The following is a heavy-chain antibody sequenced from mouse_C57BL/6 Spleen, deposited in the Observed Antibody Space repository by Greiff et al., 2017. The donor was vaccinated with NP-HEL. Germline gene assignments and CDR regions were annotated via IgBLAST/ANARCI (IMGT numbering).Heavy chain of an antibody. CDR2: INPNNGGT. CDR1: GYTFTDYN. CDR3: ARVSSPYWYFDV. V-gene: IGHV1-18*01. J-gene: IGHJ1*03. D-gene: IGHD1-1*01. Sequence: VQLQQSGPELVKPGASVKIPCKASGYTFTDYNMDWVKQSHGKSLEWIGDINPNNGGTIYNQKFKGKATLTVDKSSSTAYMELRSLTSEDTAVYYCARVSSPYWYFDVWGTGTTVTVSS.